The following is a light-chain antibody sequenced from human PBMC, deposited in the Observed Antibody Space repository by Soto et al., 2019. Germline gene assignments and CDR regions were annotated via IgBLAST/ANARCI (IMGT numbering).Light chain of an antibody. J-gene: IGLJ3*02. CDR2: SNN. CDR1: SSNIGSNT. V-gene: IGLV1-44*01. Sequence: QSVLTQPPSASGTPGQRVTISCSGSSSNIGSNTVNWYQQLPGTAPNILIYSNNQRPSGVPDRFSGSKYCTSASLAISGLQSEDEDAYYCAEWDDSMNGPVFGGGTKVTVL. CDR3: AEWDDSMNGPV.